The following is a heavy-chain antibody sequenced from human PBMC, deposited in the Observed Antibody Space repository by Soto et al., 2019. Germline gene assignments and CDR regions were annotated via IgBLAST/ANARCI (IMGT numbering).Heavy chain of an antibody. Sequence: PSETLSLTCTVSGGSISSYYWSWIRQPPGKGLEWIGYIYYSGSTNYNPSLKSRVTISVDTSKHQFSLKLSSVTAADTAVYYCARDTWVRYFDRPYYYHYGMDVWGQGTTVTVSS. D-gene: IGHD3-9*01. V-gene: IGHV4-59*01. CDR1: GGSISSYY. CDR3: ARDTWVRYFDRPYYYHYGMDV. CDR2: IYYSGST. J-gene: IGHJ6*02.